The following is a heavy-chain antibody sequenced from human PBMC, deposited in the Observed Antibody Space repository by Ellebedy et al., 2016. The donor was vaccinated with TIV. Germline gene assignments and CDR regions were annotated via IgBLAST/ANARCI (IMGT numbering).Heavy chain of an antibody. CDR3: ASKAAAYYFDN. V-gene: IGHV3-53*05. D-gene: IGHD2-2*01. Sequence: GESLKISCAASEFPVSSNYINWVRQAPGKGLEWVSVIYSGGSTYYADSVKGRFTISRDNSKNTLFLQMNNLITEDTAVYYCASKAAAYYFDNWGQGTLVTVSS. CDR1: EFPVSSNY. J-gene: IGHJ4*02. CDR2: IYSGGST.